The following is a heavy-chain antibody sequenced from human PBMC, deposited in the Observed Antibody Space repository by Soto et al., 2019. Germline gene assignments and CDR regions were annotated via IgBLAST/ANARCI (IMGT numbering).Heavy chain of an antibody. V-gene: IGHV1-18*01. J-gene: IGHJ4*02. D-gene: IGHD2-2*01. CDR3: ARHYAASLLPRALGN. Sequence: WASVKVSCKTSGYSFSSYAISWVRQAPGQGLEWLEWISTFNGNTNYARKLQGRVTMTTDTSTSTAYMELRSLTSDDTAVYYCARHYAASLLPRALGNWGPGTLVTVSS. CDR2: ISTFNGNT. CDR1: GYSFSSYA.